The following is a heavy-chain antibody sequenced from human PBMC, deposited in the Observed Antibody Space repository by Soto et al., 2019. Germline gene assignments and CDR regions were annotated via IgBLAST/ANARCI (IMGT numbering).Heavy chain of an antibody. V-gene: IGHV4-30-2*01. CDR2: IYHSGST. J-gene: IGHJ5*02. CDR3: ARSKNFQNWFDP. D-gene: IGHD1-7*01. Sequence: QLQLQESGSGLVKPSQTLSLTCAVSGGSISSGGYSWRWIRQPPGKGLEWIGYIYHSGSTYYNPSLKSRVTISVDRSKNQFSLKLSSVTAADTAVYYCARSKNFQNWFDPWGQGTLVTVSS. CDR1: GGSISSGGYS.